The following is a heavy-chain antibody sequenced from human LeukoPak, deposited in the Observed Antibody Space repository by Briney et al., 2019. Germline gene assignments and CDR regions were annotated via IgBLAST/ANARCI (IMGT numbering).Heavy chain of an antibody. Sequence: GASVKVSCKASGYTFTGYPIHWVRQAPGQGLEWMGWINANSGGTNYAQKFQGRGTMTRDTSSSAAYMELSRLRSDDTAVYYCGRVAVSYPSFDTWGQGTLVNVSS. J-gene: IGHJ4*02. CDR1: GYTFTGYP. V-gene: IGHV1-2*02. D-gene: IGHD1-26*01. CDR2: INANSGGT. CDR3: GRVAVSYPSFDT.